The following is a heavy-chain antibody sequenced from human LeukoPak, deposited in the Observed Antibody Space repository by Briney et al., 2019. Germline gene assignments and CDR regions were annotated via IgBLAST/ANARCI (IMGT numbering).Heavy chain of an antibody. J-gene: IGHJ4*02. CDR2: INPNMGTT. Sequence: ASVKVSCKTSGFAFNSYYLHWVRQAPRQGLEWMGWINPNMGTTDYPQKFQGRVTMTRDTSIRTIFMELSSLTFGDTAVYYCARDLTSSSSRHFDYWGQGSLVTVSS. V-gene: IGHV1-2*02. CDR1: GFAFNSYY. D-gene: IGHD6-6*01. CDR3: ARDLTSSSSRHFDY.